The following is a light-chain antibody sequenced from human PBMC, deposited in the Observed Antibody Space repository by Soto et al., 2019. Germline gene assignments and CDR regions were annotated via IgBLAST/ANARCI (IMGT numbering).Light chain of an antibody. CDR1: QSIANN. CDR3: QQFNKWPRT. V-gene: IGKV3-15*01. CDR2: GAS. J-gene: IGKJ1*01. Sequence: EIMLTQSPGTLSLSPGERATLSCRASQSIANNDLAWYQQKPGQTPRLLIYGASTRASGIPPRFSGSGSGTDFTLTISSLQSEDFALYYCQQFNKWPRTFGPGTKVDIK.